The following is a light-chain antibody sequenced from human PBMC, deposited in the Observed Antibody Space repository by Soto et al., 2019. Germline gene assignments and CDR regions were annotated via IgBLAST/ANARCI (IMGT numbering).Light chain of an antibody. CDR2: KAS. J-gene: IGKJ1*01. Sequence: DIQMTQSPSALSASVGDTVTITCRASQSVDTCLAWYQQKPGKAPHLLIYKASRLETGVPSRFSSSGSVTDYTLTITGLQPDDFATYYCQQFYRYPWTLVQGTKV. CDR1: QSVDTC. V-gene: IGKV1-5*03. CDR3: QQFYRYPWT.